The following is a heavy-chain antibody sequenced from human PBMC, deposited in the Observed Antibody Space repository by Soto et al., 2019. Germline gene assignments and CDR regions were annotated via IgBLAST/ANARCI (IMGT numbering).Heavy chain of an antibody. CDR1: GGSFSGYY. V-gene: IGHV4-34*01. Sequence: SETLSLTCAVYGGSFSGYYWSWIRQPPGKGLEWIGEINHSGSTNYNPSLKSRVTISVDTSKNQFSLKLSSVTAADTAVYYCARSYCSSTSCYGVENWFDPWGQGTLVTVS. CDR3: ARSYCSSTSCYGVENWFDP. D-gene: IGHD2-2*01. J-gene: IGHJ5*02. CDR2: INHSGST.